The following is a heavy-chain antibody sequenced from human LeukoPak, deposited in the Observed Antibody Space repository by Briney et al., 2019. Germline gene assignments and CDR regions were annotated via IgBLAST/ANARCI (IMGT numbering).Heavy chain of an antibody. J-gene: IGHJ4*02. Sequence: ASVKVSCKASGYTFTGYYVHWVRQAPGQGLEWLGWINPDSGGTTSAQKFQGRVIMTRDTSISTAYMELTSLRSDDTAVYYCAREMNYDDYRTSDYWGQGTLVTVSS. D-gene: IGHD4-17*01. V-gene: IGHV1-2*02. CDR3: AREMNYDDYRTSDY. CDR1: GYTFTGYY. CDR2: INPDSGGT.